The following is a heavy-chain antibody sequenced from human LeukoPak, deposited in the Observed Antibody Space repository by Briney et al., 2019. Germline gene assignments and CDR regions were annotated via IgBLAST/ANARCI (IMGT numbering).Heavy chain of an antibody. CDR1: GGSISSYY. Sequence: SETLSLTCTVSGGSISSYYWSWIRQPPGKGPEWIGYIYYSGSTNYNPSLKSRVTISVDTSKNQFSLKLSSVTAADTAVYYCARKAPSTVTPDNWFDPWGQGTLVTVSS. CDR3: ARKAPSTVTPDNWFDP. V-gene: IGHV4-59*01. CDR2: IYYSGST. D-gene: IGHD4-11*01. J-gene: IGHJ5*02.